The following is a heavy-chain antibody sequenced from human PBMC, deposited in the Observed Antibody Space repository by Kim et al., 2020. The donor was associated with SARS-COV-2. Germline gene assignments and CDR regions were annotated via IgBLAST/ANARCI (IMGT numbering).Heavy chain of an antibody. J-gene: IGHJ6*02. Sequence: GGSLRLSCAASGFTFSSFGMHWVRQAPGKGLEWVAVISYDGNNKYYADSVEGRFTISRDNSKNTLYLQMNSLRAEDTAVYYCAKDRNSGHDIRYYYGMDVWSQGTTVTVSS. CDR2: ISYDGNNK. D-gene: IGHD5-12*01. V-gene: IGHV3-30*18. CDR1: GFTFSSFG. CDR3: AKDRNSGHDIRYYYGMDV.